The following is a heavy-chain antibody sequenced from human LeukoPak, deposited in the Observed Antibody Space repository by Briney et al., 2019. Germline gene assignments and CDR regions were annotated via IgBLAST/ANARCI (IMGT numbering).Heavy chain of an antibody. CDR3: ANENYYDSSGFPDH. D-gene: IGHD3-22*01. CDR1: GFTFSSYG. Sequence: GGSLRLSCAASGFTFSSYGMHWVRQAPGKGLEWVAVISYDGGDKYYADSVKGRFTISRDNSKNTLYLQVNSLRAEDTAVYYCANENYYDSSGFPDHWGQGTLVTVSS. CDR2: ISYDGGDK. J-gene: IGHJ4*02. V-gene: IGHV3-30*18.